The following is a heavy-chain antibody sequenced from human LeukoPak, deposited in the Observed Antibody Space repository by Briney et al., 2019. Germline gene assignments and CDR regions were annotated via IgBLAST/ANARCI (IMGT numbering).Heavy chain of an antibody. CDR3: ARDLGGSYYTFDY. CDR2: ISGSGGST. V-gene: IGHV3-23*01. D-gene: IGHD1-26*01. Sequence: GGSLRLSCAASGFTFSSYAMSWVSQAPGKGLEWVSAISGSGGSTYYADSVKGRFTISRDNSKNTLYLQMNSLRAEDTAVYYCARDLGGSYYTFDYWGQGTLVAVSS. J-gene: IGHJ4*02. CDR1: GFTFSSYA.